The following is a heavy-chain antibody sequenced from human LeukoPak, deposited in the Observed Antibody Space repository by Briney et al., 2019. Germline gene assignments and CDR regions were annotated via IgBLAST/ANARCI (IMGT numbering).Heavy chain of an antibody. J-gene: IGHJ6*02. D-gene: IGHD4-17*01. CDR2: IYSGGST. CDR3: ARTTVTTWDGMDV. V-gene: IGHV3-53*05. CDR1: GFIVSSSY. Sequence: GGSLRLSCAASGFIVSSSYMSWVRQAPGKGLEWVSVIYSGGSTYYADSVKGRFTISRDNSKNTLYLQMNSLRAEDTAVYYCARTTVTTWDGMDVWGQGTTVTVSS.